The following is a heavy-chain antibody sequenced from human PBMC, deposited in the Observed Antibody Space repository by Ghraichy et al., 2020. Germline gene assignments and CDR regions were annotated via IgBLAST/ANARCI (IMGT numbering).Heavy chain of an antibody. D-gene: IGHD5-18*01. J-gene: IGHJ4*02. Sequence: ASVKVSCKASGYTFTSYAMHWVRQAPGQRLEWMGWINAGNGNTKYSQKFQGRVTITRDTSASTAYMELSSLRSEDTAVYYCAREDYLDTAMVPPGYWGQGTLVTVSS. V-gene: IGHV1-3*01. CDR1: GYTFTSYA. CDR2: INAGNGNT. CDR3: AREDYLDTAMVPPGY.